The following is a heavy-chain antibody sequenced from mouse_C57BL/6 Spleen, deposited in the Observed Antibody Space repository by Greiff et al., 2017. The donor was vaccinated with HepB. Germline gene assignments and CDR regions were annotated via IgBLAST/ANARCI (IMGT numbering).Heavy chain of an antibody. Sequence: VQLQQSGPGLVQPSQSLSITCTVSGFSLTSYGVHWVRQSPGKGLEWLGVIWRGGSTDYNAAFMSRLSITKDNSKSQVFFKMNSLQADDTAIYYCAKPLLPNGGYFDVWGTGTTVTVSS. CDR2: IWRGGST. D-gene: IGHD1-1*01. CDR1: GFSLTSYG. CDR3: AKPLLPNGGYFDV. J-gene: IGHJ1*03. V-gene: IGHV2-5*01.